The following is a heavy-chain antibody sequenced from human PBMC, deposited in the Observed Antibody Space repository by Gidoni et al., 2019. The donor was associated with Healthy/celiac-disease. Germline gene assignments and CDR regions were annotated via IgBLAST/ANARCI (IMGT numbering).Heavy chain of an antibody. Sequence: EVQLLESGGGLVQPGGSLRLSCAASGFTFSSCAMSGVGQDPGKGLEWVSAMSGIGGSTSYADSGKGRFTISRDNSKNTLYLQMNSLRAEDTAVYYCAKIKGTYYDILTGYFSGFDYWGQGTLVTVSS. J-gene: IGHJ4*02. CDR3: AKIKGTYYDILTGYFSGFDY. CDR2: MSGIGGST. D-gene: IGHD3-9*01. CDR1: GFTFSSCA. V-gene: IGHV3-23*01.